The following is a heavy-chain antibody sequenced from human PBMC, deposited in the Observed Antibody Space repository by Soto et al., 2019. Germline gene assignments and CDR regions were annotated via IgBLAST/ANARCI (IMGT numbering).Heavy chain of an antibody. CDR2: ISAYDGKT. CDR1: GYTFTSYD. Sequence: ASVKVSCKASGYTFTSYDINWVRQAPGQGLELMGWISAYDGKTTYAEKFQGRVTMTTDASTSTAYMELRSLRSDDTAVYYCARDPHEYWTSYWFDPWGQGTLVTVSS. CDR3: ARDPHEYWTSYWFDP. V-gene: IGHV1-18*01. D-gene: IGHD3-3*01. J-gene: IGHJ5*02.